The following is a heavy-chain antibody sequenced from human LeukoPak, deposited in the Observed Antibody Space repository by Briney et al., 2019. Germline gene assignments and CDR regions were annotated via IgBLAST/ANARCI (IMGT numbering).Heavy chain of an antibody. D-gene: IGHD6-13*01. J-gene: IGHJ4*02. Sequence: SETLSLTGTVSGGSISNYYWNWIRQPPGKGLEWIGYIYYTGSTNHNPYLKSRVTMSVDTSKNQFSLNLRSVTPEDTAVYYCARNLIPEQLVLNFWGQGTLVTVSS. CDR3: ARNLIPEQLVLNF. CDR1: GGSISNYY. V-gene: IGHV4-59*01. CDR2: IYYTGST.